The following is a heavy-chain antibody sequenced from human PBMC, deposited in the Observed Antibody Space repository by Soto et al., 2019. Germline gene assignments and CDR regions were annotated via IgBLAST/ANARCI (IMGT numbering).Heavy chain of an antibody. J-gene: IGHJ6*02. CDR2: ISSSGSTI. D-gene: IGHD6-13*01. V-gene: IGHV3-48*03. CDR3: AREYSSSWSNYGMDX. CDR1: GFTFSSYE. Sequence: GGSLRVSCAASGFTFSSYEMNWVRQAPGKGLEWVSYISSSGSTIYYAYSVKVRFTISIDNAKNSLYLQMNSLRAEDTAVYYCAREYSSSWSNYGMDXWGQVTTVTVS.